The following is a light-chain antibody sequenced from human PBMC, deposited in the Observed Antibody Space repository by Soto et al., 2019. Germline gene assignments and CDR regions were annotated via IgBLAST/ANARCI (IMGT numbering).Light chain of an antibody. Sequence: ETVMTQSPATLSVSPGERATLSCRASQSVGSNVAWYQQKPGQAPRLLIHAASTRATGIPTRFSGSGSGTEFTLTINRLQSEDFAVYYCQQYNDWPALTFGEGTKVEMK. CDR2: AAS. J-gene: IGKJ4*01. V-gene: IGKV3-15*01. CDR1: QSVGSN. CDR3: QQYNDWPALT.